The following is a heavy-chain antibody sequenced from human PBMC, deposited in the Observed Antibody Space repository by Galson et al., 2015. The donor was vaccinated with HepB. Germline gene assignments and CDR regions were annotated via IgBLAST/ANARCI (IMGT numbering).Heavy chain of an antibody. D-gene: IGHD2-15*01. Sequence: SLRLSCAASGFTFSSYSMNWVRQAPGKGLEWVSSISSSSSYIYYADSVKGRFTISRDNAKNSLYLQMNSLRAEDTAVYYCARGGPKLLHYYYYMDVWGKGTTVTVSS. CDR3: ARGGPKLLHYYYYMDV. V-gene: IGHV3-21*01. CDR2: ISSSSSYI. CDR1: GFTFSSYS. J-gene: IGHJ6*03.